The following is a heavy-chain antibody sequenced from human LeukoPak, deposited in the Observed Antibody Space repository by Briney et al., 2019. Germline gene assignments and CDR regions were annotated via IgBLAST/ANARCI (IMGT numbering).Heavy chain of an antibody. CDR1: GYTFTAYY. J-gene: IGHJ4*02. V-gene: IGHV1-2*02. D-gene: IGHD3-10*01. Sequence: AASVKVSCKASGYTFTAYYMHWLRQAPGQGLEWMGWINPNSGGTKYAQKLQGRVTMTRDTSISTAYMELSSLSSDDTAVYYCARDSRGAYNFDFWGQGALVTVSS. CDR2: INPNSGGT. CDR3: ARDSRGAYNFDF.